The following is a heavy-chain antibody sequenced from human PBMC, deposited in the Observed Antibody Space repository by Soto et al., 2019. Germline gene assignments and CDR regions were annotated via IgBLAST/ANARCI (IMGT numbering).Heavy chain of an antibody. CDR3: ARDIAAALGAWFDP. J-gene: IGHJ5*02. CDR2: IYYTGTT. Sequence: SSETLSLTCTVSGGSLSSGDLYWSWIRQPPGKGLEWIGYIYYTGTTQYNPSLRSRVAMSLDTSKNQFSLKLSSVTAADTAVYYCARDIAAALGAWFDPWGQGTLVTV. V-gene: IGHV4-30-4*01. CDR1: GGSLSSGDLY. D-gene: IGHD6-13*01.